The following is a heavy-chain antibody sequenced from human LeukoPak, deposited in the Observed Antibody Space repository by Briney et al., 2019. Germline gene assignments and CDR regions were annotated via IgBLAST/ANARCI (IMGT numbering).Heavy chain of an antibody. V-gene: IGHV1-18*01. Sequence: GASVKVSCKASGYTFTSYGISWVRRAPGKGLEWMGWISAYNGNTNYAQMLQGRVTMTTDTSTSTAYMELRSLRSDDTAVYYCARVSGYNDYFDYWGQGTLVSVSS. D-gene: IGHD6-25*01. CDR2: ISAYNGNT. CDR3: ARVSGYNDYFDY. CDR1: GYTFTSYG. J-gene: IGHJ4*02.